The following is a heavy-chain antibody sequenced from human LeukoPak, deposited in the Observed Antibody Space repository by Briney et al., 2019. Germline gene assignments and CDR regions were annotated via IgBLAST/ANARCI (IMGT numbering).Heavy chain of an antibody. Sequence: PGGSLRLSCAASGFTFSGSAMHWVRQASGKGLEWVGRIRSKANSYATAYAASVKGRFTISRDDSKNMAYLQMNSLKTEDTAVYYCTRIGYGSGSYSYWGQGTLVTVSS. CDR2: IRSKANSYAT. J-gene: IGHJ4*02. D-gene: IGHD3-10*01. CDR1: GFTFSGSA. CDR3: TRIGYGSGSYSY. V-gene: IGHV3-73*01.